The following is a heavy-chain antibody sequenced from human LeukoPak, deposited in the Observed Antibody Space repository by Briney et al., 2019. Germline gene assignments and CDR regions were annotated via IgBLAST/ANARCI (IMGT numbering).Heavy chain of an antibody. CDR1: GFTFSKYD. J-gene: IGHJ4*02. V-gene: IGHV3-13*01. D-gene: IGHD6-19*01. CDR2: IGTAADT. CDR3: ARDRAAAVAGVYDY. Sequence: GGSLRLSCAASGFTFSKYDMHWVRQSTGKGLEWVSSIGTAADTFYPDSVKGRFTISRENAKNSLYLQMNSLQVGDTAVYYCARDRAAAVAGVYDYWGQGTLVTVSS.